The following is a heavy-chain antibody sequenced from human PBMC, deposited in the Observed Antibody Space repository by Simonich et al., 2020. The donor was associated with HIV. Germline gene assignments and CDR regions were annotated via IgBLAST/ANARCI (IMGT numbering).Heavy chain of an antibody. Sequence: QVQLQQWGAGLLKPSETLSLTCAVYGGSFSGSYWSWIRQPPGKGLEWIGEINRIGSTNHNPSLKRRVTISVDTSKNQFSLKLSSVTAADTAVYYCARGFYQRLYYFDYWGQGTLVTVSS. CDR1: GGSFSGSY. CDR3: ARGFYQRLYYFDY. CDR2: INRIGST. J-gene: IGHJ4*02. V-gene: IGHV4-34*01. D-gene: IGHD2-2*01.